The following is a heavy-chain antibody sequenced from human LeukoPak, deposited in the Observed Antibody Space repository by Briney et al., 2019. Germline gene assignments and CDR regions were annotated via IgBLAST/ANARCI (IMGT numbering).Heavy chain of an antibody. CDR2: IYYSGST. J-gene: IGHJ3*01. CDR3: ARVSCSSTSCPRRDALDV. Sequence: SETLSLTCTVSGGSISYYHWSWIRQPPGKGLEWIGYIYYSGSTNYNPSLKSRVTISVDTSKNQFSLNLTSVTTADTAVYYCARVSCSSTSCPRRDALDVWGQGTMVTVSS. D-gene: IGHD2-2*01. V-gene: IGHV4-59*01. CDR1: GGSISYYH.